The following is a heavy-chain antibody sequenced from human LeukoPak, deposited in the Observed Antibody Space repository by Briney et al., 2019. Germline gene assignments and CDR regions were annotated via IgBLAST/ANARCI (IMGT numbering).Heavy chain of an antibody. Sequence: ASVKVSCKVSGYTLTELSMHWVRQAPGKGLEWMGGFDPEDGEAIYAQKFQGRVTTTEDTSTDTAYMELSSLRSEDTAVYYCATARQLWFYYFDYWGQGTLVTVSS. CDR3: ATARQLWFYYFDY. CDR1: GYTLTELS. D-gene: IGHD5-18*01. J-gene: IGHJ4*02. V-gene: IGHV1-24*01. CDR2: FDPEDGEA.